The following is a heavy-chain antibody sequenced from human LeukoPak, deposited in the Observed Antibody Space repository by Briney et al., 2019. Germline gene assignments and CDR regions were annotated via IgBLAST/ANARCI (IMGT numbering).Heavy chain of an antibody. CDR1: GGSFSGYY. CDR3: AREEGLYSSSWYGY. Sequence: SSETLSLTCAVYGGSFSGYYWSWIRQPPGKGLEWIGETNHSGSTNYNPSLKSRVTISVDTSKNQFSLKLSSVTAADTAVYYCAREEGLYSSSWYGYWGQGTLVTVSS. D-gene: IGHD6-13*01. CDR2: TNHSGST. J-gene: IGHJ4*02. V-gene: IGHV4-34*01.